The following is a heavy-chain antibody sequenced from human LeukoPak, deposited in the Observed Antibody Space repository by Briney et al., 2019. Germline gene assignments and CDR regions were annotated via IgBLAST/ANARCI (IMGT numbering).Heavy chain of an antibody. V-gene: IGHV4-59*08. Sequence: SETLCLTCTVSGGSISSYYWSWIRQPPGKGLEWIGYIYYSGSTNYNPSLKSRVTISVDTSKNQFSLKLSSVTAADTAVYYCARGSRWSYYYFDYWGQGTLVTVSS. CDR1: GGSISSYY. D-gene: IGHD6-13*01. CDR3: ARGSRWSYYYFDY. J-gene: IGHJ4*02. CDR2: IYYSGST.